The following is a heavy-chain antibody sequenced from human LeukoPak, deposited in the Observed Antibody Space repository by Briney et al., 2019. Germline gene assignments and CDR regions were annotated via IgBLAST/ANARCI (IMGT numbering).Heavy chain of an antibody. Sequence: GGSLRLSCAASGLTVSSNYMSWVRQAPGKGLEWVSVIYRSGSTYYADSVKGRFTISRDESKNTLYLQMNSLRAEDTAVYYCARTGDGDSYIGAFDIWGQGTMVTVSS. V-gene: IGHV3-53*01. J-gene: IGHJ3*02. CDR2: IYRSGST. CDR3: ARTGDGDSYIGAFDI. D-gene: IGHD4-17*01. CDR1: GLTVSSNY.